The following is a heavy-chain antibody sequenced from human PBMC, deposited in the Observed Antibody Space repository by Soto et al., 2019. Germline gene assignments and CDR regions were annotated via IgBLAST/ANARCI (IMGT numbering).Heavy chain of an antibody. D-gene: IGHD2-2*01. V-gene: IGHV1-69*13. Sequence: ASXKXSCKASGATFSSNAVSWVRQAPGQGXEWLGAIIPXSGTAXYAPKLPGRVPXTADESTXXAYMELSSLRSEDKAVYYSARGYCSSTRCRFDPWRKGTLVTVCS. CDR2: IIPXSGTA. CDR3: ARGYCSSTRCRFDP. J-gene: IGHJ5*02. CDR1: GATFSSNA.